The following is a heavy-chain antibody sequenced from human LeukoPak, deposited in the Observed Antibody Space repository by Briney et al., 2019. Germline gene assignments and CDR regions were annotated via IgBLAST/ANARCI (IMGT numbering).Heavy chain of an antibody. Sequence: GGSLRLSCAASGFTFDDYAMHWVRQAPGKGLEWVSGISWNSGSIGYADSVKGRFTISRDNAKNSLYLQMNSLRAEDMALYYCARAGYASFYYYYMDVWGKGTTVTVSS. CDR1: GFTFDDYA. CDR2: ISWNSGSI. V-gene: IGHV3-9*03. CDR3: ARAGYASFYYYYMDV. D-gene: IGHD2-8*01. J-gene: IGHJ6*03.